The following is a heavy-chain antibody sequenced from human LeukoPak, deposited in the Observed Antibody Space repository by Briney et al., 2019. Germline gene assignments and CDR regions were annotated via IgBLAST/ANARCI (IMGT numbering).Heavy chain of an antibody. V-gene: IGHV1-69*01. Sequence: SVKVSCKASGGTFSSYAISWVRQAPGQGLEWTGGIIPIFGTANYAQKFQGRVTITADEPTSTAYMELSSLRSEDTAVYYCARDRSGSDYYYYMDVWGKGTTVTVSS. D-gene: IGHD2-15*01. CDR1: GGTFSSYA. CDR2: IIPIFGTA. CDR3: ARDRSGSDYYYYMDV. J-gene: IGHJ6*03.